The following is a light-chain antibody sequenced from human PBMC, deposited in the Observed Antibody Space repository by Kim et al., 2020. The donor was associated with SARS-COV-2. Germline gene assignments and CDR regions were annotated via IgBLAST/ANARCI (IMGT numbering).Light chain of an antibody. V-gene: IGLV10-54*01. CDR1: NNNADELG. CDR3: SAWDSSLNAWV. J-gene: IGLJ3*02. CDR2: RNN. Sequence: HTATRTCTGHNNNADELGAAWLQQHQGHPPKRLSYRNNNRPSGISDRVYASRSGDTASLTIAGLQPEDEADYYCSAWDSSLNAWVFGGGTQLTVL.